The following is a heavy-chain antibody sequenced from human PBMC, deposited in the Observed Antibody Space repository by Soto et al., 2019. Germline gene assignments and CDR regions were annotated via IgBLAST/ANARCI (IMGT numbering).Heavy chain of an antibody. CDR3: ARGGWGPPFDF. D-gene: IGHD3-16*01. Sequence: ASVKVSCKASGYTFSSYDLNWVRQASGQGLEWMGWMNPNTGNTGYAQRFQDRVKMTRNTSISTAYLELSSLRSGDTAVYFCARGGWGPPFDFWGQGTPVTAPQ. J-gene: IGHJ4*02. V-gene: IGHV1-8*01. CDR2: MNPNTGNT. CDR1: GYTFSSYD.